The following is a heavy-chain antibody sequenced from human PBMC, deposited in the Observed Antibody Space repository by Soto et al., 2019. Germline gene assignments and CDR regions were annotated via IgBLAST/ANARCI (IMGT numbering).Heavy chain of an antibody. CDR3: ARGAPGVIAAAGTRIFDY. CDR2: IWYDGSNK. V-gene: IGHV3-33*01. CDR1: GLTFSSYG. Sequence: QVQLVESGGGVVQPGRSLRLSCAASGLTFSSYGMHWVRQAPGKGLEWVAVIWYDGSNKYYADSVKGRFTISRDNSKNTLYLQMNSLRAEDTAVYYCARGAPGVIAAAGTRIFDYWGQGTLVTVSS. D-gene: IGHD6-13*01. J-gene: IGHJ4*02.